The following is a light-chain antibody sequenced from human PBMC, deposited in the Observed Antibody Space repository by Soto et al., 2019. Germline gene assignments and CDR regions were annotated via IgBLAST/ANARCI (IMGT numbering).Light chain of an antibody. CDR3: QSYDSTLSDRYV. J-gene: IGLJ1*01. V-gene: IGLV1-40*01. CDR2: GNS. CDR1: SSSIGAGYD. Sequence: QSVLTQPPSVSGAPGQRGTISCTGSSSSIGAGYDVHWYQQRPGTAPKLLIFGNSNRPSGVPDRFSGSKSGTSASLTITGLQAEDEGDYSCQSYDSTLSDRYVFGSGTKVTVL.